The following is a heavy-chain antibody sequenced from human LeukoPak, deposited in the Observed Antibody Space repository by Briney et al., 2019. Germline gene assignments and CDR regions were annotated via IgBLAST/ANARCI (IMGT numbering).Heavy chain of an antibody. D-gene: IGHD3-3*01. Sequence: SETLSLTCTVSGGSISSYYWSWIRQPPGKGLEWIGFIYYSGSTNYNPSLKSRVTISVDTSKNQFSLKLRSVTAADTAVYYCARSYDFWSGPTAGYWGQGTLVTVSS. V-gene: IGHV4-59*08. CDR2: IYYSGST. CDR1: GGSISSYY. J-gene: IGHJ4*02. CDR3: ARSYDFWSGPTAGY.